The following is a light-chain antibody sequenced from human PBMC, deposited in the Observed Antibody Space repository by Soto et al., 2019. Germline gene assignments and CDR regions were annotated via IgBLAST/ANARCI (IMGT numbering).Light chain of an antibody. CDR1: QSFSSSY. Sequence: EIVLTQSPGTLSLSPGERATLSCRASQSFSSSYLAWYQQKPGQAPRLLIYGASSRATGFPDRFSGSGSGTDFTLTISSLEPEDFAVYYCQHYGSALFTFGPGTKVDVK. CDR3: QHYGSALFT. J-gene: IGKJ3*01. CDR2: GAS. V-gene: IGKV3-20*01.